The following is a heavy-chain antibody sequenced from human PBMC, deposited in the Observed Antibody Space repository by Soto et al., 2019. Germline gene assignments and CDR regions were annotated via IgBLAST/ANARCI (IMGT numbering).Heavy chain of an antibody. CDR1: GYTFISYG. Sequence: ASVKVSCKASGYTFISYGISWVRQAPGQGLEWMGWTSAYNGDTNYAQKLQGRVTMTTDTSTSTAYMELRSLRSDDTAVYYCARYQCSSSSCYTFFFDYWGRGTLVTVSS. J-gene: IGHJ4*02. D-gene: IGHD2-2*02. CDR2: TSAYNGDT. CDR3: ARYQCSSSSCYTFFFDY. V-gene: IGHV1-18*04.